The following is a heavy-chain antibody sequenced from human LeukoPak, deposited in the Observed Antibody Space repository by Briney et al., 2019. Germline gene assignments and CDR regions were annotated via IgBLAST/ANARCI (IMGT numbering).Heavy chain of an antibody. J-gene: IGHJ6*02. Sequence: PGGSLRLSCAASGFTFSSYAMSWVRQAPGKGLEWVSSISGSGNRTYYADSVKGRFTISRDNSKNTLFLQMNSLRAEDTAVYYCAKNLYCGGGSCYPSALGMDVWGQGTTATVSS. V-gene: IGHV3-23*01. CDR2: ISGSGNRT. D-gene: IGHD2-15*01. CDR1: GFTFSSYA. CDR3: AKNLYCGGGSCYPSALGMDV.